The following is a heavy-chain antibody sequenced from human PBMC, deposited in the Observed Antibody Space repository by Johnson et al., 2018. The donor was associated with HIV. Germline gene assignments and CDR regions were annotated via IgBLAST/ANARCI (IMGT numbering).Heavy chain of an antibody. V-gene: IGHV3-30*04. Sequence: VQLVESVGGVVQPGRSLRLSCAASGFIFSDYAIHWVRQAPGQGLEWVAVISYDGSNKYYADSVKGRFTISRDNSKNTLYLQMNSLRAEDTAVYYCATSYATGAFDIWGQGTMVTVSS. CDR1: GFIFSDYA. CDR3: ATSYATGAFDI. J-gene: IGHJ3*02. D-gene: IGHD3-16*01. CDR2: ISYDGSNK.